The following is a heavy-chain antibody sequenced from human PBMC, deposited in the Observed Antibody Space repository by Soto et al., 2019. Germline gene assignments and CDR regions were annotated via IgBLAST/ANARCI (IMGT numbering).Heavy chain of an antibody. CDR2: IYYSGST. CDR3: ARINSNHDY. J-gene: IGHJ4*02. V-gene: IGHV4-59*08. D-gene: IGHD4-4*01. CDR1: GVSIISYY. Sequence: SETLSLTCTVSGVSIISYYWSWIRQPPGKGLEWIGYIYYSGSTNYNPSLKSRVTMSVDTSKNQFSLKLSSVTAADTAVYYCARINSNHDYWGQGTLVTVSS.